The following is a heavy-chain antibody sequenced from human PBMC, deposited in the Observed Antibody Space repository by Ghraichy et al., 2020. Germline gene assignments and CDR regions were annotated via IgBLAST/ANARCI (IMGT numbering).Heavy chain of an antibody. V-gene: IGHV3-21*01. CDR2: LDSSSSYI. D-gene: IGHD3-10*01. J-gene: IGHJ4*02. CDR1: GFSFISYS. CDR3: ARSLPYGSGSYFEAERTPEY. Sequence: GVSLRLPCAASGFSFISYSMHWVRQAPGKGLEWVSSLDSSSSYIYYADSVKGRFTISRDNAKNSLYLQMNSLRAEDTAVYYCARSLPYGSGSYFEAERTPEYWGQGTLVTVSS.